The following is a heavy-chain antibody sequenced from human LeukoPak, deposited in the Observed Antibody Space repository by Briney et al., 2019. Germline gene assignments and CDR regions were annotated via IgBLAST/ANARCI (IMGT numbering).Heavy chain of an antibody. CDR2: INHSGSTS. Sequence: SETLSLTCAVYGESFSGYFWNWIRQPPGKGLEWIGEINHSGSTSNHNPSLKSRVTMSVDTSKNQFSLKLSSVTAADTAVYYCARTEEDWFDPWGQGTLVTVSS. J-gene: IGHJ5*02. CDR1: GESFSGYF. V-gene: IGHV4-34*01. CDR3: ARTEEDWFDP.